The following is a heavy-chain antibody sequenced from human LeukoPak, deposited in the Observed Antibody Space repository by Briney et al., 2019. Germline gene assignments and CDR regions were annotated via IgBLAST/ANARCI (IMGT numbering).Heavy chain of an antibody. CDR3: ARGHYDSSGYYSYYFDY. D-gene: IGHD3-22*01. J-gene: IGHJ4*02. V-gene: IGHV3-21*01. Sequence: PGGSLRLSCAASGFTFSSYSMNWVRQAPGKGLEWVSSISSSSYIYYADSVKGRFTISRDNAKNSLYLQMNSLRAEDTAVYYCARGHYDSSGYYSYYFDYWGQGTLVTVSS. CDR1: GFTFSSYS. CDR2: ISSSSYI.